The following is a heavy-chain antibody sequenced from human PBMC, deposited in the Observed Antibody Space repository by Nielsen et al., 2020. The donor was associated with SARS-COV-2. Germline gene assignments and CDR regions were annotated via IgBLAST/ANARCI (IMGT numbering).Heavy chain of an antibody. CDR3: ARGIAARCFDV. CDR1: GESFSGHF. D-gene: IGHD6-6*01. CDR2: INHSGIT. J-gene: IGHJ6*02. Sequence: SETLSLTCAVYGESFSGHFWGWFRQPPGKGLEWMGEINHSGITKYNPSLKSRVTMSVDTSTNHFSLRLDSVTAADTAVYFCARGIAARCFDVWGQGTTVTVSS. V-gene: IGHV4-34*01.